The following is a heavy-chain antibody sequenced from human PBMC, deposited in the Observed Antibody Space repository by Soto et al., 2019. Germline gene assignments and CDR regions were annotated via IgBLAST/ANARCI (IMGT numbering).Heavy chain of an antibody. D-gene: IGHD5-12*01. CDR3: AREVATTKAFNDYYYGMDV. V-gene: IGHV1-46*01. CDR1: GYTFTSYY. Sequence: ASVKVSCKASGYTFTSYYMHWVRQAPGQGLEWMGIINPSGGSTSYAQKFQGRVTMTRDTSTSTAYMELSSLRSDDTAVYYCAREVATTKAFNDYYYGMDVWGQGTTVTVSS. J-gene: IGHJ6*02. CDR2: INPSGGST.